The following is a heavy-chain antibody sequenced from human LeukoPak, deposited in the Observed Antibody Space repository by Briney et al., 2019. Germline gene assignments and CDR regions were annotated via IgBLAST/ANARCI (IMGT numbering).Heavy chain of an antibody. CDR3: TRDTSGEYYYYYYMDV. CDR2: IRSTAYGGTT. CDR1: GFTFGDYA. Sequence: PGGSLRLSCTASGFTFGDYAMSWVRQAPGKGLEWVGFIRSTAYGGTTEYAASVKGRFTISRDDSKSIAYLQMNSLKTEDTAVYYCTRDTSGEYYYYYYMDVWGKGTTVTVSS. V-gene: IGHV3-49*04. J-gene: IGHJ6*03. D-gene: IGHD2-15*01.